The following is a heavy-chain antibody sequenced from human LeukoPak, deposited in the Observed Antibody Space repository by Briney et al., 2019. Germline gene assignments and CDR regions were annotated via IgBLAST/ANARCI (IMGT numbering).Heavy chain of an antibody. CDR1: GGSISSYY. J-gene: IGHJ3*02. CDR3: ARDGVVRGVIVWGAFDI. V-gene: IGHV4-4*07. CDR2: IYTSGST. D-gene: IGHD3-10*01. Sequence: PSETLSLTCTVSGGSISSYYWSWIRQPAGKGLEWIGRIYTSGSTNYNPSLKSRVTMSVDTSKNQFSLKLSSVTAADTAVYYCARDGVVRGVIVWGAFDIWGQGTMVTVSS.